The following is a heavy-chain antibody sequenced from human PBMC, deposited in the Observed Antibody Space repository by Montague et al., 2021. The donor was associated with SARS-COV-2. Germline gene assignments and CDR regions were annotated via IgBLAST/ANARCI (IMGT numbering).Heavy chain of an antibody. Sequence: PALVKPTQTLTLTCTFSGFSLSTSGMCVSWIRQPPGKALEWLALIDWDDDKCYSTSLKTRLTISKDTSKNQVVLTMTNMDPVDTATYYCARMTTVVTLGYYYYGMDVWGQGTTVTVSS. CDR1: GFSLSTSGMC. CDR2: IDWDDDK. V-gene: IGHV2-70*01. D-gene: IGHD4-23*01. CDR3: ARMTTVVTLGYYYYGMDV. J-gene: IGHJ6*02.